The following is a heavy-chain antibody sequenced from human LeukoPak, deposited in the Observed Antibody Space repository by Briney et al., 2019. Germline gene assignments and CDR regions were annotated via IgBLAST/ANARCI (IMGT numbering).Heavy chain of an antibody. CDR3: ARPVREPYCSSTSCYPYYFDY. CDR2: IYYSGST. CDR1: GDSISIYY. V-gene: IGHV4-39*01. Sequence: SETLSLTCTVSGDSISIYYWGWIRQPPGKGLEWIGSIYYSGSTYYNPSLKSRVTISVDTSKNQFSLKLSSVTAADTAVYYCARPVREPYCSSTSCYPYYFDYWGQGTLVTVSS. D-gene: IGHD2-2*01. J-gene: IGHJ4*02.